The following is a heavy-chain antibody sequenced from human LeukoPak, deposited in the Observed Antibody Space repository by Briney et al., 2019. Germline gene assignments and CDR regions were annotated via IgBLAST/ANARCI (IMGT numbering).Heavy chain of an antibody. Sequence: ASVKVSFKASGYTFTSYAMHWVRQAPGQRLEWMGWINAGNGNTKYSQKFQGRVTITRDTSASTAYMELSSLRSEDTAVYYCARDGIAAACDYWGQGTLVTVSS. V-gene: IGHV1-3*01. D-gene: IGHD6-13*01. CDR3: ARDGIAAACDY. CDR1: GYTFTSYA. CDR2: INAGNGNT. J-gene: IGHJ4*02.